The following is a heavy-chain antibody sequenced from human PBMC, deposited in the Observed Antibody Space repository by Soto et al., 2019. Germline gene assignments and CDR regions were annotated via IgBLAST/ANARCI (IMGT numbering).Heavy chain of an antibody. J-gene: IGHJ6*02. V-gene: IGHV1-18*04. CDR3: ARVNFYYERSGNDPNYYYGMDV. Sequence: GASVNVSCKASGYTFSSYGISWVRQAPGQGLEWMGWISAYNGNTNYAQKLQDRVTMTTDTSTSTAYMELRSLRSDDTAVYYCARVNFYYERSGNDPNYYYGMDVWGQGTTVTVS. D-gene: IGHD3-22*01. CDR1: GYTFSSYG. CDR2: ISAYNGNT.